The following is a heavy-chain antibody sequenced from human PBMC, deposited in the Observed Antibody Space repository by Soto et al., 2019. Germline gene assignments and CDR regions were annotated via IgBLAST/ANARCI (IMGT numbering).Heavy chain of an antibody. CDR3: ARDIEYSSSSDYGMDV. CDR2: TYYRSKWYN. V-gene: IGHV6-1*01. Sequence: SQTLSLTCAISGDSVSSNSAAWNWIRQSPSRGLKWLGRTYYRSKWYNDYAVSVESRITINPDTSKNQFSLQLNSVTPEDTAVYYCARDIEYSSSSDYGMDVWGQGTTVTVSS. J-gene: IGHJ6*02. CDR1: GDSVSSNSAA. D-gene: IGHD6-6*01.